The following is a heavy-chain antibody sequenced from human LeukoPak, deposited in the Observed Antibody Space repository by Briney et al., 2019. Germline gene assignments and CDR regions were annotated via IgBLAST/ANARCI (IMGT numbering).Heavy chain of an antibody. J-gene: IGHJ6*02. CDR3: ARDRELWSGYYYGMDV. Sequence: GGSLRLSCAVSGFTFRTYWMHWVRQVPGKGLVWVSRINEDGSITNYADSVTGRFRISRDNSKNTLYLQMNSLRAEDTAVYYCARDRELWSGYYYGMDVWGQGTTVTVSS. D-gene: IGHD3-3*01. CDR2: INEDGSIT. V-gene: IGHV3-74*01. CDR1: GFTFRTYW.